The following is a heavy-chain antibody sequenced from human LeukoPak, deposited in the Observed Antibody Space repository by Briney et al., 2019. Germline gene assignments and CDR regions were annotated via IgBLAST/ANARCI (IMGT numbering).Heavy chain of an antibody. CDR2: IWYDGSNK. J-gene: IGHJ6*03. D-gene: IGHD2-2*01. CDR1: GFTFSSYG. V-gene: IGHV3-33*06. Sequence: GRSLRLSCAASGFTFSSYGMHWVRQAPGKGLEWVAVIWYDGSNKYYADSVKGRFTISRDNSKNTLYLQMNSLRAEDTAVYYCAKDRCSSTSCYYYYYMDVWGQGTLVTVSS. CDR3: AKDRCSSTSCYYYYYMDV.